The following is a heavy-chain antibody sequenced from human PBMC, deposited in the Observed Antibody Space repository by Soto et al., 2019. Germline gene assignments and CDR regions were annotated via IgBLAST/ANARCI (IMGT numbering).Heavy chain of an antibody. CDR3: AAQQYSIIWYAVDY. V-gene: IGHV3-33*01. CDR1: GFTFSSYG. CDR2: IWSDGSNK. Sequence: HVQLVESGGGVVQPGRSLRLSCAASGFTFSSYGMHWVRQAPGKGLEWVAVIWSDGSNKYYADSVKGRFTISRDNSKNTLYLQMNSLRAEDTAVYYCAAQQYSIIWYAVDYWGQGTLVTVSS. J-gene: IGHJ4*02. D-gene: IGHD6-13*01.